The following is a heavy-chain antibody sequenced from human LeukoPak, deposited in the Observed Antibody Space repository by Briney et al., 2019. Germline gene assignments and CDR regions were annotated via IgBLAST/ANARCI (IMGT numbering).Heavy chain of an antibody. CDR1: GFPFNYAW. Sequence: GGSLRLYCAASGFPFNYAWMHWVRQAPGKGLERVGRIKSKNDGGASDYAAPVKGRITISRDDTRNKVYLHMNSLKADHTAVYYCSTERYYDDTLINGFWGPGTLVTVSS. CDR2: IKSKNDGGAS. V-gene: IGHV3-15*05. CDR3: STERYYDDTLINGF. D-gene: IGHD3-16*01. J-gene: IGHJ4*02.